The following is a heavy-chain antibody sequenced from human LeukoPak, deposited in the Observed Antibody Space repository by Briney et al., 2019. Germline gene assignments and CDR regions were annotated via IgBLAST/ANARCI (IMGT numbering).Heavy chain of an antibody. J-gene: IGHJ1*01. CDR1: GYTFTGYY. CDR2: INPNSGGT. Sequence: ASVKVSCKASGYTFTGYYMHWVRQAPGQGLEWMGWINPNSGGTNYAQKFQGRVTMTRDTSISTAYMELSRLRSDDTAVYYCARAATVTTLLDYFQHWGQGTLVTVSS. D-gene: IGHD4-17*01. CDR3: ARAATVTTLLDYFQH. V-gene: IGHV1-2*02.